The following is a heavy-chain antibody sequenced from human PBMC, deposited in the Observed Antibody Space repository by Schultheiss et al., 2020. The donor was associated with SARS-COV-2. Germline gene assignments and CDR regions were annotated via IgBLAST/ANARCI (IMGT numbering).Heavy chain of an antibody. D-gene: IGHD1-26*01. J-gene: IGHJ4*02. CDR2: IWYDGSNK. V-gene: IGHV3-33*01. Sequence: GGSLRLSCAASGFTFSSYGMHWVRQAPGKGLEWVAVIWYDGSNKYYADSVKGRFTISRDNSKNTVYLQMNSLRAEDTAVYYCARDQGLWELVNTPDNWGQGTVVTVSS. CDR1: GFTFSSYG. CDR3: ARDQGLWELVNTPDN.